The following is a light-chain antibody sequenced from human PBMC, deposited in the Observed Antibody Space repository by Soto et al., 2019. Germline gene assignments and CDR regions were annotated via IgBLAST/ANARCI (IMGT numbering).Light chain of an antibody. CDR1: SSDVGGYNF. J-gene: IGLJ1*01. CDR2: EVS. CDR3: TSYASSSTLL. Sequence: QSALTQPASVSGSPGQSITISRTGTSSDVGGYNFVSWYQHHPGKAPKLMIYEVSSRPSGVSNRFSGSKSGNTASLTISGLQAEDEADYYCTSYASSSTLLFGTGTKVTVL. V-gene: IGLV2-14*01.